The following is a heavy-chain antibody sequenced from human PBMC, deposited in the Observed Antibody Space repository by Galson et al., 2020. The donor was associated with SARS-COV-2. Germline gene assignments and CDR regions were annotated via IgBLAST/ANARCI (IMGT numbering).Heavy chain of an antibody. D-gene: IGHD5-18*01. V-gene: IGHV1-2*04. Sequence: GESLKISCKASGYTFTGYYMHWVRQAPGQGLEWLGWINPNSGDTKSAQKFQGWLTMTRDTSISTAYMELSRLRSDDTALYYCARDRGTDMGIDYWGQGTLVTVSS. CDR2: INPNSGDT. J-gene: IGHJ4*02. CDR3: ARDRGTDMGIDY. CDR1: GYTFTGYY.